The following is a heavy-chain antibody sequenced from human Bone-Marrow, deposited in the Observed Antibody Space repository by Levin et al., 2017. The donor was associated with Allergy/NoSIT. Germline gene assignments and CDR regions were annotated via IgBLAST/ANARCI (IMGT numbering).Heavy chain of an antibody. Sequence: GESLKISCMASGYAFTGYYINWVRQAPGQGLEWLGWINPKNGGTDYAQKFQGRVTMTGDTSINTAYMELSRLTSDDTAVYYCARAQGGLEQHLDRHFDHWGQGTLVTVSS. CDR1: GYAFTGYY. D-gene: IGHD1/OR15-1a*01. CDR2: INPKNGGT. CDR3: ARAQGGLEQHLDRHFDH. V-gene: IGHV1-2*02. J-gene: IGHJ4*02.